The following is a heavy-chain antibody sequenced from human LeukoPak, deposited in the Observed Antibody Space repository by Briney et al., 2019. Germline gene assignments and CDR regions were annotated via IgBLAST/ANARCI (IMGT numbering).Heavy chain of an antibody. CDR1: GGSISSGGYY. CDR3: ARGSGYSGYDPSLDAFDI. Sequence: SETLSLTCTVSGGSISSGGYYWSWIRQHPGKGLEWIGYIYYSGSTYYNPSLKSRVTISVDTSKNQFSLKLSSVTAADTAVYYCARGSGYSGYDPSLDAFDIWGQGTMVTVSS. J-gene: IGHJ3*02. CDR2: IYYSGST. V-gene: IGHV4-31*03. D-gene: IGHD5-12*01.